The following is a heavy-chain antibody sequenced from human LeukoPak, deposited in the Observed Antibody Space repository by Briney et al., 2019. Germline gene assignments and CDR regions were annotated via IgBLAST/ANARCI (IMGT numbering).Heavy chain of an antibody. CDR2: ISAFNGNT. V-gene: IGHV1-18*01. Sequence: ASVKVSCKASGYTFTSYGISWVRQAPGQGLEWMGWISAFNGNTNYARKLQGRVTMTRDTSTSTAYMELRSLRSDDTAVYYCARDADYDFWSGYRNWFDPWGQGTLVSVSS. D-gene: IGHD3-3*01. CDR3: ARDADYDFWSGYRNWFDP. CDR1: GYTFTSYG. J-gene: IGHJ5*02.